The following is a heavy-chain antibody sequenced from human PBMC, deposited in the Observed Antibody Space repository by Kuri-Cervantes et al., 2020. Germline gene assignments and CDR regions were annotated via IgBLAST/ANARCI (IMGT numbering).Heavy chain of an antibody. CDR1: GGSFSSYF. CDR3: ARVYCSSTSCYRRYYSYMDV. J-gene: IGHJ6*03. Sequence: SQTLSLTCAVYGGSFSSYFWSWIRQPPGKGLEWIGDINHSGRATYNPSLKSRFTISVDTSRNQFSLKLSSVTAADTAVYYCARVYCSSTSCYRRYYSYMDVWGKGTTVTVSS. CDR2: INHSGRA. D-gene: IGHD2-2*01. V-gene: IGHV4-34*09.